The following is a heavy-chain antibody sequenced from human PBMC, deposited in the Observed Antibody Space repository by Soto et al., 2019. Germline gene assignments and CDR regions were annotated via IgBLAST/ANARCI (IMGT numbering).Heavy chain of an antibody. D-gene: IGHD1-1*01. CDR2: IYYSGST. V-gene: IGHV4-31*03. Sequence: QVQLQESGPGLVKPSQTLSLTCTVSGGSISSGGYYWSWIRQHPGKGLAWIGYIYYSGSTYYNPSLWSRVTISVDTSKNQSSLKLSPVTGANTAVYYCARDMAVDGNNLAGYFDLWGRGTLVTVSS. CDR1: GGSISSGGYY. CDR3: ARDMAVDGNNLAGYFDL. J-gene: IGHJ2*01.